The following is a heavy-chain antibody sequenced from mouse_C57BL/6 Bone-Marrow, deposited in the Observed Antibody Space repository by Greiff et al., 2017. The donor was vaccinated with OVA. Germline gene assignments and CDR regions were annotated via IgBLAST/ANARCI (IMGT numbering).Heavy chain of an antibody. Sequence: VQLQQSGPGLVQPSQSLSITCTVSGFSLTSYGVHWVRQSPGKGLEWLGVIWSGGSTDYNAAFISRLSISKDNSKSQVFFKMNSLQADDTAIYYCARKGYYCSSYVNAMDYWGQGTSVTVSS. CDR2: IWSGGST. V-gene: IGHV2-2*01. J-gene: IGHJ4*01. D-gene: IGHD1-1*01. CDR1: GFSLTSYG. CDR3: ARKGYYCSSYVNAMDY.